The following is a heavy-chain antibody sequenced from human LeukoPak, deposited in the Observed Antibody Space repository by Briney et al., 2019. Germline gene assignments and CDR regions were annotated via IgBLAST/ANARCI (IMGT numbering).Heavy chain of an antibody. CDR2: INAGNGNT. D-gene: IGHD2-15*01. Sequence: ASVKVSCKASGYTFTSYAMHWVRQAPGQRLEWMGWINAGNGNTEYSQKFQGRVTIARDTSASTAYMELSSLRSEDTAVYYCARGRVSGRVVVAAIAYWGQGTLVTVSS. J-gene: IGHJ4*02. CDR3: ARGRVSGRVVVAAIAY. V-gene: IGHV1-3*01. CDR1: GYTFTSYA.